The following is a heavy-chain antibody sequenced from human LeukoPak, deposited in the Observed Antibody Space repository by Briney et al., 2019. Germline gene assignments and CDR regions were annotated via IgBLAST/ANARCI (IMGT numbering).Heavy chain of an antibody. CDR3: ASSAFDI. CDR2: INHSGST. J-gene: IGHJ3*02. V-gene: IGHV4-34*01. Sequence: SETLSLTCAVYGGPFSGYYWSWIRQPPGKGLEWIGEINHSGSTNYNPSLKSPVTISVDTSKNQFSLKLSSVTAADTAVYYCASSAFDIWGQGTMVTVSS. CDR1: GGPFSGYY.